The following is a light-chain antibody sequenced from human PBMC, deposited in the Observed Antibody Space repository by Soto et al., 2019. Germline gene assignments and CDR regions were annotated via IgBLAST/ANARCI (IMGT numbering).Light chain of an antibody. CDR1: RSNIGAGYD. J-gene: IGLJ2*01. CDR2: GKD. CDR3: HCYDNTFGANFL. V-gene: IGLV1-40*01. Sequence: QSVLTQPPSVSGTPGQRVSISCTGSRSNIGAGYDVHWYLQLPGTAPKLIINGKDNRPSGVPDRYSVSRSGTSASLAITGLQAEDEAVYYCHCYDNTFGANFLFGGGTKLTVL.